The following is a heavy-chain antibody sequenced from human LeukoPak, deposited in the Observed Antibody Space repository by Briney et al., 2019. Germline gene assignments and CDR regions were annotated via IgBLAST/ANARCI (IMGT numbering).Heavy chain of an antibody. CDR2: INPNSGGT. V-gene: IGHV1-2*02. CDR1: GYSFTDYY. Sequence: GASVKVSCKTSGYSFTDYYMHWVRQAPGQGLEWMGWINPNSGGTSSAQKFQGRVTMTRDTSITTVYMEMNWLTSDDTAIYYCARADRLHGGPYLIGPWGQGTLVTVFS. CDR3: ARADRLHGGPYLIGP. J-gene: IGHJ5*02. D-gene: IGHD2-21*01.